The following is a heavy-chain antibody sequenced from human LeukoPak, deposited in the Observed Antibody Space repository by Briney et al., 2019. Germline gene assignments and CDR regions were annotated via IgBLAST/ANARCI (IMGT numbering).Heavy chain of an antibody. CDR2: IYFTGAT. J-gene: IGHJ4*02. CDR1: RGSINYFY. V-gene: IGHV4-59*08. D-gene: IGHD1-1*01. Sequence: SETLSLTCTVSRGSINYFYWSWIRQPPGKGLEFIAHIYFTGATDYNRSLQSRVSISVDTAKNQLSLRLNSVTAADTAVYYCARWNEGLDYWGQGTLVTVSS. CDR3: ARWNEGLDY.